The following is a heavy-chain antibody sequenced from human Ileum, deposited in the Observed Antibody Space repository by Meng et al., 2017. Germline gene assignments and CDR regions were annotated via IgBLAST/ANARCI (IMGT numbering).Heavy chain of an antibody. D-gene: IGHD6-13*01. J-gene: IGHJ4*02. CDR2: IRSKANNYAT. CDR3: TRLYSAG. CDR1: GFSFSDSS. Sequence: EVQLGESGGGLVQPWGSLKLSCAASGFSFSDSSMRWFRQASGKGLEWVGHIRSKANNYATAYAASVKGRFTISRDESKNTAYLQMSSLKTEDTAVYYCTRLYSAGWGQGTLVTVSS. V-gene: IGHV3-73*02.